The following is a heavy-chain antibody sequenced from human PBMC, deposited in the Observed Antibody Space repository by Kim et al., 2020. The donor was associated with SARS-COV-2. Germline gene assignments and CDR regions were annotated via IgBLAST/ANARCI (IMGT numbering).Heavy chain of an antibody. CDR2: IYYSGTT. V-gene: IGHV4-59*08. Sequence: SETLSLTCAVSDGSFNDYFWSWIRQSPGKGLECIGHIYYSGTTNYNPSLKSRVTISLDTSTNQFSLNLRSATAADTAFYYCARGGGQYRVFDLWGQGTLVTVSS. CDR1: DGSFNDYF. D-gene: IGHD2-2*01. CDR3: ARGGGQYRVFDL. J-gene: IGHJ4*02.